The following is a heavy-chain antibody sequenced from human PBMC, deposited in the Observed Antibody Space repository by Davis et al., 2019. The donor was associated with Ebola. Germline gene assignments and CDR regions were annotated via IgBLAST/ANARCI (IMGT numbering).Heavy chain of an antibody. CDR2: IIPIYGTA. CDR3: ARVGNYTTYNWFDP. Sequence: SVKVSCKVSGGTFSSFAITWVRQAPGQGLEWMGGIIPIYGTATYPEKFRGRVTITADESTSTAYMELSSLRSEDTAVYYCARVGNYTTYNWFDPWGQGTLVTVSS. CDR1: GGTFSSFA. J-gene: IGHJ5*02. D-gene: IGHD3-22*01. V-gene: IGHV1-69*13.